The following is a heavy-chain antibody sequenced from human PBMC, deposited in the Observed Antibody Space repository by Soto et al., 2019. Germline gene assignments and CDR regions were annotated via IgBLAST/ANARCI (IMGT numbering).Heavy chain of an antibody. J-gene: IGHJ4*02. CDR1: GFTFSRYS. V-gene: IGHV3-48*01. Sequence: EVQLVESGGGLVQPGGSLRLSCAASGFTFSRYSMNWVRQAPGKGLEWVSYISSSSNSIYYADSVKGRFTISRDNAKNSLHLKMNSRRAEDTAVYYGASPVECSTPSCIRGGQGTLVTVSS. CDR3: ASPVECSTPSCIR. D-gene: IGHD2-2*01. CDR2: ISSSSNSI.